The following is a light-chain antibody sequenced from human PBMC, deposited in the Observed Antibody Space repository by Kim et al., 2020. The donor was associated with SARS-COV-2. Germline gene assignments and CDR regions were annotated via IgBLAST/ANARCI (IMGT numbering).Light chain of an antibody. V-gene: IGLV3-19*01. J-gene: IGLJ1*01. CDR3: NSRDSTGKRWV. CDR2: GRN. Sequence: LGQTLEITCHGDSIRSYYVSWYQQKPGKAPILVIYGRNNLPSGIPARFSGSRSVNTASLTIAGAQAKDEADYYCNSRDSTGKRWVFGSGTKITVL. CDR1: SIRSYY.